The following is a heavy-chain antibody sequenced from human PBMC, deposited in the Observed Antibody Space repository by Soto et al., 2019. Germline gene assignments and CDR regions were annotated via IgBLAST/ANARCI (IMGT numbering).Heavy chain of an antibody. CDR3: ARDPPPTVTGETNDY. D-gene: IGHD4-17*01. CDR2: IYYSGST. J-gene: IGHJ4*02. V-gene: IGHV4-30-4*01. CDR1: GGSISSGDYY. Sequence: PSETLSLTCTVSGGSISSGDYYWSWIREPPGKGMEWIGYIYYSGSTYYNPSLKSRVTISVDTSKNQFSLKLSSVTAADTAVYYCARDPPPTVTGETNDYWGQGTLVTVS.